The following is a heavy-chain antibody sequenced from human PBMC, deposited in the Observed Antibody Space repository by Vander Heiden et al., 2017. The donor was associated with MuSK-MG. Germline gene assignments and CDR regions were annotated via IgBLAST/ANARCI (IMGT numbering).Heavy chain of an antibody. J-gene: IGHJ6*02. CDR2: IWYDGSNK. Sequence: QVQLVESGGGVVQPGRSLRLSCAASGFTFNGYGMHWVRQAPGKGLEWVAVIWYDGSNKYYADSVKGRFTIARDNSKNTLYLQRNRMRAEETAVYYCARISCSDVSGKPYKYYGMDVWGQGTTVTVSS. V-gene: IGHV3-33*01. CDR1: GFTFNGYG. D-gene: IGHD2-15*01. CDR3: ARISCSDVSGKPYKYYGMDV.